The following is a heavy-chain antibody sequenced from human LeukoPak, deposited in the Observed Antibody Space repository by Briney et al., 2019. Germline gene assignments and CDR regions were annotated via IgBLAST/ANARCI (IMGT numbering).Heavy chain of an antibody. CDR3: AKDGPSSSWYGNWFDP. J-gene: IGHJ5*02. CDR2: ISYDGSNK. V-gene: IGHV3-30*04. D-gene: IGHD6-13*01. CDR1: RFTFSSYA. Sequence: GGSLRLSCAASRFTFSSYAMHWVRQAPGKGLEWVAVISYDGSNKYYADSVKGRFTISRDNSKNTLYLQMNSLRAEDTAVYYCAKDGPSSSWYGNWFDPWGQGTLVTVSS.